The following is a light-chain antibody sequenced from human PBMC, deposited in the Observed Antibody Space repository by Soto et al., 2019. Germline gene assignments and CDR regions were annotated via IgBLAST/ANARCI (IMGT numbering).Light chain of an antibody. J-gene: IGLJ1*01. Sequence: QSVLTQPPSASGSPGQSVAISCPGPSRDVGGYHYVSWYQQHPGKAPQLMIYEVNKRPSGVPDRFSGSKSVNTASLTVSGLQAEDEADYYCSSYAGSSNVFGTGTKVTVL. CDR2: EVN. V-gene: IGLV2-8*01. CDR3: SSYAGSSNV. CDR1: SRDVGGYHY.